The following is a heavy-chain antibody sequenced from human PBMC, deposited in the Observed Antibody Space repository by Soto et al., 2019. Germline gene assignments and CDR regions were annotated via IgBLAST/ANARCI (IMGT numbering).Heavy chain of an antibody. CDR3: ARDFFPNYYDSSGSISPLDY. V-gene: IGHV1-2*04. CDR1: GYTFTGYY. D-gene: IGHD3-22*01. Sequence: ASVKVSCKASGYTFTGYYMHWVRQAPGQGLEWMGWINPNSGGTNYAQKFQGWVTMTRDTSISTAYMELSRLRSDDTAVYYCARDFFPNYYDSSGSISPLDYWGQGTLVTVSS. CDR2: INPNSGGT. J-gene: IGHJ4*02.